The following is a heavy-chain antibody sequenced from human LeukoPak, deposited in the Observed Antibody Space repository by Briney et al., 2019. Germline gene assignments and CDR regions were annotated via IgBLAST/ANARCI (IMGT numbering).Heavy chain of an antibody. CDR1: GITLRNYG. D-gene: IGHD3-16*01. CDR2: ISDSGGST. CDR3: ARDRLEGGETFDS. V-gene: IGHV3-23*01. J-gene: IGHJ4*02. Sequence: GGSLRLSCAVSGITLRNYGISWVRQAPGKGLEWVAGISDSGGSTNYTDSVKGRFTISRDNPNNTLYLQMNSLRPEDTAVYFCARDRLEGGETFDSWGQGTLVTVSS.